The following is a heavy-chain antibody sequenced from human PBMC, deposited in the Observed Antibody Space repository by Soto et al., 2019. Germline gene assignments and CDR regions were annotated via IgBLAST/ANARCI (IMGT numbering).Heavy chain of an antibody. J-gene: IGHJ6*02. Sequence: GASVKVSCKASGYTFTSYGISWVRQAPGQGIERMGWISAYNGNTNYAQKLQGRVTMTTDTSTSTAYMELRSLRSDDTAVYYCASGYYGSWSYLYYGMDGWGQGTTVTVSS. CDR3: ASGYYGSWSYLYYGMDG. V-gene: IGHV1-18*01. D-gene: IGHD3-10*01. CDR2: ISAYNGNT. CDR1: GYTFTSYG.